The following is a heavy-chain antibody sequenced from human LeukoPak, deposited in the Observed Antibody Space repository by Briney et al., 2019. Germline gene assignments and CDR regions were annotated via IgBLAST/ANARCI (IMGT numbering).Heavy chain of an antibody. V-gene: IGHV3-48*04. CDR2: ISGSGSTI. J-gene: IGHJ3*02. CDR3: ATLDAFDI. CDR1: GFTFSSYS. Sequence: GGSLRLSCAASGFTFSSYSMNWVRQAPGKGLEWVSYISGSGSTIYYADSVKGRFTISRDNAKNSLYLQMNSLRAEDTATYYCATLDAFDIWGQGTMVTVSS.